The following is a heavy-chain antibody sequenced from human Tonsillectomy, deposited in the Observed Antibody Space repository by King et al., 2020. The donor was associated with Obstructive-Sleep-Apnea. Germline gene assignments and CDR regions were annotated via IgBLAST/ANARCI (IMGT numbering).Heavy chain of an antibody. V-gene: IGHV3-43D*03. D-gene: IGHD6-13*01. CDR3: AKGYSSSWSRYYYYGMDV. CDR1: GFTFDDYA. Sequence: QLVQSGGVVVQPGGSLRLSCAASGFTFDDYAMHWVRQAPGKGLEWVSLISWDGGSTYYADSVKGRLTISRDNSKNSLYLQMNSLRAEDTALYYCAKGYSSSWSRYYYYGMDVWGQGTTVTVSS. J-gene: IGHJ6*02. CDR2: ISWDGGST.